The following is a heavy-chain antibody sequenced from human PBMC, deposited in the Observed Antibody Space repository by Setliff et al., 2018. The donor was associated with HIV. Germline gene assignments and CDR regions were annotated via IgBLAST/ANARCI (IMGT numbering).Heavy chain of an antibody. Sequence: ASVKVSCKAYGYIIVDYDINWVRQAPGQGLDWMGWMNPNTGDTGFAQRFQDRFIMTSDTATNTAFLELKSLTSDDTAVYYCVSRQLGGVDFWGQGTLVTVSSGKNGHSRALDVWGQGTTVTVSS. V-gene: IGHV1-8*01. CDR1: GYIIVDYD. CDR3: VSRQLGGVDFWGQGTLVTVSSGKNGHSRALDV. D-gene: IGHD2-8*02. J-gene: IGHJ6*02. CDR2: MNPNTGDT.